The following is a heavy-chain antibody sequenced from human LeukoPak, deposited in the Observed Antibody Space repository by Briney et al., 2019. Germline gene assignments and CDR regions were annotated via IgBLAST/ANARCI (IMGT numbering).Heavy chain of an antibody. Sequence: SETLSLTCTVSGYSISSGYYWGWIRPPPGKGLEWIGSIYHSGSTYYNPSLKSRVTISVDTSKNQFSLKLSSVTAADTAVYYCARAAVTTSNYYYYYMDVWGKGTTVTISS. J-gene: IGHJ6*03. D-gene: IGHD4-17*01. V-gene: IGHV4-38-2*02. CDR2: IYHSGST. CDR1: GYSISSGYY. CDR3: ARAAVTTSNYYYYYMDV.